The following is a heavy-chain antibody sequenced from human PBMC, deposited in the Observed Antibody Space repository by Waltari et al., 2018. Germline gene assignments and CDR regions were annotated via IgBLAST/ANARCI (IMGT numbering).Heavy chain of an antibody. V-gene: IGHV4-34*01. Sequence: QVQLQQWGAGLLKPSETLSLTCAVYGGSFSGYSWSWIRQPPGKGLEWIGEINHSGSTNYNPSLKSRVTISVDTSKNQFSLKLSSVTAADTAVYYCARGTVIDYWGQGTLVTVSS. CDR3: ARGTVIDY. J-gene: IGHJ4*02. D-gene: IGHD4-17*01. CDR2: INHSGST. CDR1: GGSFSGYS.